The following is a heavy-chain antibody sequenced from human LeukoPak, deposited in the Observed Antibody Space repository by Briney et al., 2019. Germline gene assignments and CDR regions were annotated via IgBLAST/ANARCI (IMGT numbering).Heavy chain of an antibody. D-gene: IGHD5-18*01. J-gene: IGHJ4*02. CDR1: GYSFTSYW. Sequence: GESLKISCKGSGYSFTSYWIGWVRQMPGKGLEWMGIIYPGDSDTRYSPSFQGQVTISADKSISTAYLQWSGLKASDTAMYYRARQERIQLWFFNFDYWGQGTLVTVSS. CDR3: ARQERIQLWFFNFDY. CDR2: IYPGDSDT. V-gene: IGHV5-51*01.